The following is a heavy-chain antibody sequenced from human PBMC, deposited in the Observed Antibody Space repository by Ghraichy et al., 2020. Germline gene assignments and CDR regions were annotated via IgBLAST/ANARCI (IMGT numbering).Heavy chain of an antibody. CDR3: ARDEWFGDHRAYVYYGMDV. D-gene: IGHD3-10*01. Sequence: SVKASCKASGGTFSSYAISWVRQAPGQGLEWMGRIIPILGIANYAQKFQGRVTITADKSTSTAYMELSSLRSEDTAVYYCARDEWFGDHRAYVYYGMDVWGQGTTVTVSS. J-gene: IGHJ6*02. V-gene: IGHV1-69*04. CDR1: GGTFSSYA. CDR2: IIPILGIA.